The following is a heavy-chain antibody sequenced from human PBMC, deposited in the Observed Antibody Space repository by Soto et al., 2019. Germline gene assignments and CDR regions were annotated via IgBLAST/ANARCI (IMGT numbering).Heavy chain of an antibody. CDR3: ARGYDFWSGYYGLGSNPYYFDY. CDR1: GCTFTSYG. J-gene: IGHJ4*02. Sequence: ASGKVSCKGSGCTFTSYGISWVRQAPGQGLEWMGWISAYNGNTNYAQKLQGRVTMTTDTSTSTAYMELRSLRSDDTAVYYCARGYDFWSGYYGLGSNPYYFDYWGQGTLVTVSS. D-gene: IGHD3-3*01. CDR2: ISAYNGNT. V-gene: IGHV1-18*01.